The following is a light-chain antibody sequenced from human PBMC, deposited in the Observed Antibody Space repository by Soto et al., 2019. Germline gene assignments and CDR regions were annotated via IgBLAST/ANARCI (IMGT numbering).Light chain of an antibody. V-gene: IGKV3-20*01. CDR2: GTS. CDR1: QTVSSSH. J-gene: IGKJ1*01. CDR3: QHYDVSQLT. Sequence: EIVLTQSPGTLSLSPGERATLSCRASQTVSSSHLAWYQQKPGQAPRLLIYGTSNRATGIPDRFSGSGSETDFTLTISRLEPEDFALYYCQHYDVSQLTFGQGTKVEI.